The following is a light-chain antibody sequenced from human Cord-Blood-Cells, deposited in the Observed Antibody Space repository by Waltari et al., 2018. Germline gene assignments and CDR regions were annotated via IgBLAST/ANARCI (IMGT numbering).Light chain of an antibody. CDR3: CSYAGSYTYV. CDR1: SSDVGGYNY. CDR2: DVS. J-gene: IGLJ1*01. Sequence: QSALTQPRSVSGSPGQSVTISCTGTSSDVGGYNYVYCYQQHPGKAPKLMIYDVSKRPSGVPDRFSGSKSGNTASLTISGLQAEDEADYYCCSYAGSYTYVFGTGTKVTVL. V-gene: IGLV2-11*01.